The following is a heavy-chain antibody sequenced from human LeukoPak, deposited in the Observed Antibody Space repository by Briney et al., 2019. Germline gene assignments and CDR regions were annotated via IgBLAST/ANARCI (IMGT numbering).Heavy chain of an antibody. CDR1: GFTFGDYA. V-gene: IGHV3-69-1*01. CDR2: ISSSSYI. Sequence: GGSLRLSCTSSGFTFGDYAMSWVRQAPGKGLEWVSSISSSSYIYYADSVKGRFTISRDNAKNSLYLQMNSLRAEDTAVYYCARGGGFCSSTSCYDGYWGQGTLVTVSS. D-gene: IGHD2-2*01. J-gene: IGHJ4*02. CDR3: ARGGGFCSSTSCYDGY.